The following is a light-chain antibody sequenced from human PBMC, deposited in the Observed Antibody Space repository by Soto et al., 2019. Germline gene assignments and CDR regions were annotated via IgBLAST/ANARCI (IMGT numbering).Light chain of an antibody. CDR2: GND. V-gene: IGLV1-51*01. J-gene: IGLJ2*01. CDR1: NSNIGKND. CDR3: GSREDSLSVVV. Sequence: QSVLTQPPSVSAAPGQKVTISCSGTNSNIGKNDVFWYQQLPGTAPKLLIYGNDKRPSGTPDRFSGSKSGTSATLGITGLQTGDEADYYCGSREDSLSVVVFGGGTKLTVL.